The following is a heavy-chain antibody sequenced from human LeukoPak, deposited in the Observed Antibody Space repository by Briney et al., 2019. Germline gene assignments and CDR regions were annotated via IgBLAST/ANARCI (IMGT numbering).Heavy chain of an antibody. Sequence: GGSLRLSCAASGFTFSSYSMNWVRQAPGKGLEWVSSISSSSSYIYYADSVKGRFTISRDNAKNSLYLQMNSLRAEDTAVYYCARDAITMVRGGNRVPADYWGQGTLVTVSS. D-gene: IGHD3-10*01. CDR1: GFTFSSYS. J-gene: IGHJ4*02. CDR2: ISSSSSYI. V-gene: IGHV3-21*01. CDR3: ARDAITMVRGGNRVPADY.